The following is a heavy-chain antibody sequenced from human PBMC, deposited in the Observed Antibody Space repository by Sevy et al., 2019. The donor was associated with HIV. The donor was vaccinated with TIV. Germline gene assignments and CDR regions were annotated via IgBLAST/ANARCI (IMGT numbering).Heavy chain of an antibody. J-gene: IGHJ4*02. CDR1: GFTFSDYY. CDR3: ARSGTTMIIVPDY. V-gene: IGHV3-11*04. CDR2: ISGSGTSR. Sequence: GGSLRLSCAASGFTFSDYYMNWIRQAPGKGLEWVSYISGSGTSRHYANFVKGRFTISRDNAKNSLYLEMTSLRVEDTAIYYCARSGTTMIIVPDYWGQGTLVTVSS. D-gene: IGHD3-22*01.